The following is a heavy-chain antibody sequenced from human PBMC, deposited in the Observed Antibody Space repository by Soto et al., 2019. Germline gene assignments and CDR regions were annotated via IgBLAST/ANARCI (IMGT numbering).Heavy chain of an antibody. V-gene: IGHV1-69*08. Sequence: QVQLVQSGAAVKKPGASVKVSCKTSGGTFNTYPFSWVRQAPGHGLEWIGTIIPIPNHATYAQEFQGRVTITADTPTSTAYLELSSLGSESTAISYCSRGQRGVVVAPAALPSPLHSWGQGTLVTVSS. CDR1: GGTFNTYP. J-gene: IGHJ4*02. D-gene: IGHD2-2*01. CDR2: IIPIPNHA. CDR3: SRGQRGVVVAPAALPSPLHS.